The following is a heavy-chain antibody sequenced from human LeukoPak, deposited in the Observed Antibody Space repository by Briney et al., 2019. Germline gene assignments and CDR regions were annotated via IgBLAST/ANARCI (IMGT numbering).Heavy chain of an antibody. CDR2: IYYSGST. V-gene: IGHV4-39*07. D-gene: IGHD3-10*01. Sequence: SETLSLTCTVSGGSISSSSYYWGWIRQPPGKGLEWIGSIYYSGSTYYNPSLKSRVTISVDTSKNQFSLKLSSVTAADTAMYYCARATLNYYGSGTYRDYYYYMDVWGKGTTVTVSS. CDR3: ARATLNYYGSGTYRDYYYYMDV. J-gene: IGHJ6*03. CDR1: GGSISSSSYY.